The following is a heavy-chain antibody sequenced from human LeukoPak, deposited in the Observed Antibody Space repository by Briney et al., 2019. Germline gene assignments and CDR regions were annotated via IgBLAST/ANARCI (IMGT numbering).Heavy chain of an antibody. CDR2: IYTSGST. CDR3: ARDPARGYSYGSYYYYYYGMDV. Sequence: PSETLSLTCTVSGGSISSYYWSWIRQPAGKGLEWIGRIYTSGSTNYNPSLKSRVTMSVDTSKNQCSLKLSSVTAADTAVYYCARDPARGYSYGSYYYYYYGMDVWGQGTTVTVSS. D-gene: IGHD5-18*01. CDR1: GGSISSYY. V-gene: IGHV4-4*07. J-gene: IGHJ6*02.